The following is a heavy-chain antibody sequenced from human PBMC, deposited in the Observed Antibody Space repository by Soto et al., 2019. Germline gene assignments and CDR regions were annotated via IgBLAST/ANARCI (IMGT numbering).Heavy chain of an antibody. CDR1: GGSISSYY. Sequence: SETLSLTCTVSGGSISSYYWSWIRQPPGKGLERIGYIYYSGSTNYNPSLKSRVTISVDTSKNQFSLKLSSVTAAATAVYYCAGGSTSTAMATGYWGQGTLVTVSS. V-gene: IGHV4-59*01. D-gene: IGHD5-18*01. CDR2: IYYSGST. J-gene: IGHJ4*02. CDR3: AGGSTSTAMATGY.